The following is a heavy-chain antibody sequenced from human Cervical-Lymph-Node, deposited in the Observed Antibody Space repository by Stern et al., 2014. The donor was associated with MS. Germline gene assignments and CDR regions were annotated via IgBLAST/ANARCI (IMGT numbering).Heavy chain of an antibody. V-gene: IGHV1-69*01. D-gene: IGHD1-7*01. CDR2: IIPIVGTA. CDR1: GGTFSSYA. J-gene: IGHJ6*02. Sequence: VHLVESGAEVKKPGSSVKVSCKASGGTFSSYAISWVRQAPGQGLEWMGGIIPIVGTANCAQKFQGRVTITADESTSTAYMELSSLRSEDTAVYFCARETHWTYDRFYYYAMDVWGQGTTVTVSS. CDR3: ARETHWTYDRFYYYAMDV.